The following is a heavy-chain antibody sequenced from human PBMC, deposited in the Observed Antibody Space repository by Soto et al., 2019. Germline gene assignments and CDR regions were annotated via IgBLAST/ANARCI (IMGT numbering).Heavy chain of an antibody. Sequence: SVQVSCEESLFTFHSSAVQWVRQDRRHRLEWIGWIVVGSGNTNYAQKFQERVTITRDMSTSTAYMELSSLRSEDTAVYYCAADLAGSRGYSGPEQYYYYGMAFWVQRPTVTVSS. V-gene: IGHV1-58*01. CDR2: IVVGSGNT. D-gene: IGHD5-12*01. J-gene: IGHJ6*02. CDR1: LFTFHSSA. CDR3: AADLAGSRGYSGPEQYYYYGMAF.